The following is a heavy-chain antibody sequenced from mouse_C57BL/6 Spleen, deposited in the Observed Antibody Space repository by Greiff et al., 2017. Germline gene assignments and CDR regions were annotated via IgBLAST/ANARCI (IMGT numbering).Heavy chain of an antibody. J-gene: IGHJ2*01. V-gene: IGHV5-17*01. CDR1: GFTFSDYG. CDR3: ARAYYGNYPLDY. D-gene: IGHD2-10*01. CDR2: ISSGSSTN. Sequence: EVKLVESGGGLVKPGGSLKLSCAASGFTFSDYGMHWVRQAPEQGLEWVAYISSGSSTNYYADTVKGRFTISRDNAKNTPFLQLTSLRSEDSAMYYWARAYYGNYPLDYWGQGTTLTVSS.